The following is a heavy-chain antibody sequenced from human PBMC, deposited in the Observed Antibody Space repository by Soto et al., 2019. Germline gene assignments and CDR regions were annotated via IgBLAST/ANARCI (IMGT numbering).Heavy chain of an antibody. CDR1: GFSFDNSW. V-gene: IGHV3-7*03. CDR2: IKQDGGEK. Sequence: VQLVESGGASVRPGESLRLSCVASGFSFDNSWMTWVRRAPGKGLEWVANIKQDGGEKRYVDSVRGRFTISRDNIRKSLFLQMSSLRAEDTAMYYCARDPYDTDSLSYGAFDVWGRGTMVTVSS. CDR3: ARDPYDTDSLSYGAFDV. J-gene: IGHJ3*01. D-gene: IGHD3-22*01.